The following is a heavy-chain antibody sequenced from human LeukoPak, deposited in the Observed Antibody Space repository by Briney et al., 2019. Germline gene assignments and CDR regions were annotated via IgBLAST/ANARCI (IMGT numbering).Heavy chain of an antibody. CDR1: GYTFTTYS. CDR3: ARVGEGGYGYGDYYFDS. CDR2: INPSGGST. Sequence: GASVKVSCKTSGYTFTTYSLIWVRQAPGQGLEWMGIINPSGGSTSYAQKFQGRVTITADESTSTAYMELSSLRSEDTAVYFCARVGEGGYGYGDYYFDSWGQGTLVTVSS. V-gene: IGHV1-46*01. J-gene: IGHJ4*02. D-gene: IGHD5-12*01.